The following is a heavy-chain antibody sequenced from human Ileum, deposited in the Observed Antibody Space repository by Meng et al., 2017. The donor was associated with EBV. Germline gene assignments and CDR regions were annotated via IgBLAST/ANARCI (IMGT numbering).Heavy chain of an antibody. CDR3: ARLGSGWAADY. V-gene: IGHV3-33*01. CDR1: GFTFSNYD. CDR2: IWYDGSNK. Sequence: GAVVESGGGGVQPWTSLRLSCGASGFTFSNYDRYWVCQAPGKGLEWVSVIWYDGSNKYYGDSVKGRFTVSRDNSKNTVSLQMNSLRVEDTAVYYCARLGSGWAADYWGQGTLVTVSS. J-gene: IGHJ4*02. D-gene: IGHD6-19*01.